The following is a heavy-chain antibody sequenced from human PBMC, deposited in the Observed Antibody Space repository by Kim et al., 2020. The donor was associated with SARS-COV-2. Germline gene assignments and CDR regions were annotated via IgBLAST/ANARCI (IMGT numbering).Heavy chain of an antibody. J-gene: IGHJ4*02. D-gene: IGHD3-22*01. Sequence: YADSVKGRFTTSRDNAKNSLYLQMNSLRAEDTALYHCARDRGGSSGYKDYWGQGTLVTVSS. CDR3: ARDRGGSSGYKDY. V-gene: IGHV3-20*01.